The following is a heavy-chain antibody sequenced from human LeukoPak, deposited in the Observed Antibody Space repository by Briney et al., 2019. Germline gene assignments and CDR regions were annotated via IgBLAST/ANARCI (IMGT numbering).Heavy chain of an antibody. CDR2: MYYTGNT. D-gene: IGHD1-14*01. Sequence: SSETLSLTCTVSGGSISSRSYFWGWIRQPPGKGLEWIGSMYYTGNTDYNPSLKSRLTMSVDTSKNQFSLKLSSVTAADTAVYYCARDGNPRGWFDPWGQGTLVTVSS. J-gene: IGHJ5*02. CDR3: ARDGNPRGWFDP. V-gene: IGHV4-39*07. CDR1: GGSISSRSYF.